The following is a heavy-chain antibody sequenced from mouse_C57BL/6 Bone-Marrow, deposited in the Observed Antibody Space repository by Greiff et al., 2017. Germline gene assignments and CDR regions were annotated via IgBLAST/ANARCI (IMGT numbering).Heavy chain of an antibody. CDR2: ISSGGSYT. CDR3: ARHGYRQLRPAFAY. D-gene: IGHD3-2*02. V-gene: IGHV5-6*01. Sequence: EVQRVESGGDLVKPGGSLKLSCAASGFTFSSYGMSWVRQTPDKRLEWVATISSGGSYTYYPDSVKGRFTISRDHAKNTLYLQMSSLKSEDTAMYYCARHGYRQLRPAFAYWGKGTLVTVSA. CDR1: GFTFSSYG. J-gene: IGHJ3*01.